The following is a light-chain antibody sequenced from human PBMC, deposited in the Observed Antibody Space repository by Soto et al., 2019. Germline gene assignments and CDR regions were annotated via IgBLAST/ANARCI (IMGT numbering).Light chain of an antibody. CDR2: GAS. J-gene: IGKJ3*01. CDR3: QQYHNWPLFP. CDR1: QSVSSN. Sequence: EIVMTQSPATLSVSPGERATLSCRASQSVSSNLAWYQQKPGQAPRLLIYGASIRATGIPARFSGSESGTEFTLTISSLQSEDFAVYYCQQYHNWPLFPFGPGTKVDIK. V-gene: IGKV3-15*01.